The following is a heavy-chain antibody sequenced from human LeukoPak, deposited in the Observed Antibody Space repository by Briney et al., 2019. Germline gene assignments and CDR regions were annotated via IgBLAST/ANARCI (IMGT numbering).Heavy chain of an antibody. D-gene: IGHD2-21*02. Sequence: GSVSVSCKASGDTFTRYDINWGRQAAGQGVEGMGGMNPNRGNTVYAQKSQGSATMTGHTSIPTAYMELSSLRSEDPAVYYCARGTELRGGNSRDWFDHWGQRTLVTVSS. CDR2: MNPNRGNT. V-gene: IGHV1-8*01. CDR1: GDTFTRYD. CDR3: ARGTELRGGNSRDWFDH. J-gene: IGHJ5*02.